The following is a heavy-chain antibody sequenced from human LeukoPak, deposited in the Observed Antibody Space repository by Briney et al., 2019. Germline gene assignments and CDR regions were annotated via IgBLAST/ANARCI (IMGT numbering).Heavy chain of an antibody. J-gene: IGHJ4*02. CDR2: ISVYNGHT. D-gene: IGHD3-16*01. Sequence: ASVKVSCKASGYTFSSHGISWVRQAPGQGLEWMGWISVYNGHTNYAQKLQGRVTMTTDTSTRTASMELSSLTSEHPAASYCAGGDGPSLSLAYWGEGTLVSVS. V-gene: IGHV1-18*01. CDR3: AGGDGPSLSLAY. CDR1: GYTFSSHG.